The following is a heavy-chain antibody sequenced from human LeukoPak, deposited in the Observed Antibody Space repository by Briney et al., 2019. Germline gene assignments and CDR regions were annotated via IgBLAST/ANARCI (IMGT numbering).Heavy chain of an antibody. CDR2: INPNSGAT. V-gene: IGHV1-2*02. J-gene: IGHJ4*02. CDR1: GYTFTGYH. CDR3: VRDLGYYDSSGYSS. Sequence: ASVKVSCKASGYTFTGYHMHWVRQAPGQGLEWMGWINPNSGATTYAQRFQGRVTMTRDTSISTAYMELSRLRSDDTAVYFCVRDLGYYDSSGYSSWGQGTPVTVSS. D-gene: IGHD3-22*01.